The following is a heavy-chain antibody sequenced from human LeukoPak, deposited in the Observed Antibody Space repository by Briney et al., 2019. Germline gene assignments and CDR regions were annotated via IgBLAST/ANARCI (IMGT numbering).Heavy chain of an antibody. D-gene: IGHD4-17*01. CDR2: ISYDGSNK. CDR1: GFTFSSYG. Sequence: GRSLRLSCAAPGFTFSSYGMHWVRQAPGKGVEWVAVISYDGSNKYYADSVKGRFTISRDNSKNTLYLQMNRLRAEDTAVYYCAKDGSNGGCGDYAEVDYWGQGTLVTVSS. J-gene: IGHJ4*02. CDR3: AKDGSNGGCGDYAEVDY. V-gene: IGHV3-30*18.